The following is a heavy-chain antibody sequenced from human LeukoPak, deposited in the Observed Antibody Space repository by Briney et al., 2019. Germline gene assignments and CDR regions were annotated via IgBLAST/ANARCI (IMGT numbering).Heavy chain of an antibody. Sequence: SETLSLTCAVYGGSFSGYYWSWIRQPPGKGLEWIGEINHSGSTNYNPSLKSRVTISVDTSKNQFSLKLSSVTAADTAVYYCARVFPSYCSSTSCYTSYYYYYYYMDVWGKGTTVTVSS. J-gene: IGHJ6*03. CDR3: ARVFPSYCSSTSCYTSYYYYYYYMDV. D-gene: IGHD2-2*02. CDR2: INHSGST. CDR1: GGSFSGYY. V-gene: IGHV4-34*01.